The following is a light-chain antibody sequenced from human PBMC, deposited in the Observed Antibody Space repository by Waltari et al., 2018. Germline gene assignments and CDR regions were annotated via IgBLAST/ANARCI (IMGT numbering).Light chain of an antibody. CDR3: HQYSTTPWT. Sequence: DFVMTQSPEFLAVSLGERATINCKSSQSVLYSPNSKNYLAWYHQKPGQPPKLLIYWASTRESGVPDRFSGSGSGTDFTLTISSLQAEDVAVYYCHQYSTTPWTFGQGTKVEI. J-gene: IGKJ1*01. CDR2: WAS. CDR1: QSVLYSPNSKNY. V-gene: IGKV4-1*01.